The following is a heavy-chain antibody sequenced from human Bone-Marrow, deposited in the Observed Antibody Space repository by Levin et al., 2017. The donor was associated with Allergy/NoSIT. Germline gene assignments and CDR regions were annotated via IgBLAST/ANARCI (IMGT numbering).Heavy chain of an antibody. Sequence: GGSLRLSCVASGFTFSSNWMSWVRQAPGKGLEWVANIKQDGSEKYYVDSVKGRFTISRDNAKKSLYLQMNSLRAEDTAVYYCARDPSIFGVVTTFDHWGQGTLVTVSS. V-gene: IGHV3-7*01. D-gene: IGHD3-3*01. CDR3: ARDPSIFGVVTTFDH. CDR1: GFTFSSNW. CDR2: IKQDGSEK. J-gene: IGHJ4*02.